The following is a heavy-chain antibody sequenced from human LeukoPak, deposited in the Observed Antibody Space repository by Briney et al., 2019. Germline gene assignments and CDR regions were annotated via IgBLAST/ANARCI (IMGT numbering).Heavy chain of an antibody. CDR3: VIGSLNLDWLLGYDAFDI. CDR1: GFTFSSYA. V-gene: IGHV3-23*01. J-gene: IGHJ3*02. D-gene: IGHD3-9*01. CDR2: ISGSGGST. Sequence: PGGSLRLSCAASGFTFSSYAMSWVRQAPGKGLEWVSAISGSGGSTYYADSVKGRFTISRDNSKNTLYLQMNSLRAEDTAVYYCVIGSLNLDWLLGYDAFDIWGQGTMVTVSS.